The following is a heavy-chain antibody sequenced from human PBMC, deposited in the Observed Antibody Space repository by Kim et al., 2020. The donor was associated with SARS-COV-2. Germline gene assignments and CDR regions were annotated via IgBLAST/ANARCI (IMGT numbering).Heavy chain of an antibody. Sequence: GESLKISCKGSGYSFTSYWIGWVRQMPGKGLEWMGIIYPGDSDTRYSPSFQGQVTISADKSISTAYLQWSSLKASDTAMYYCARPRLAYCGGDCYRDSLDAFDIWGQGTMVTVSS. CDR2: IYPGDSDT. CDR1: GYSFTSYW. CDR3: ARPRLAYCGGDCYRDSLDAFDI. V-gene: IGHV5-51*01. J-gene: IGHJ3*02. D-gene: IGHD2-21*02.